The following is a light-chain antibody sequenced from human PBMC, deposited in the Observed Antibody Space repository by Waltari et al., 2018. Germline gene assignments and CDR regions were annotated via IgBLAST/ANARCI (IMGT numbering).Light chain of an antibody. CDR1: QGISNY. J-gene: IGKJ4*01. V-gene: IGKV1D-17*01. Sequence: NIQMTQSPSAMSASVGDRVTITCRARQGISNYLAWFQQKPGKVPKHLIYAASSLQSGVPSRFSGSGSGTEFTLTISSLQPEDFATYYCLQHNSYPPLTFGGGTKVEIK. CDR3: LQHNSYPPLT. CDR2: AAS.